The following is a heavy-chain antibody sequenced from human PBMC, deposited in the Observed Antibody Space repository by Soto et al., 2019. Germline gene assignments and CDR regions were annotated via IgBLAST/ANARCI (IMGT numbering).Heavy chain of an antibody. V-gene: IGHV3-21*01. J-gene: IGHJ6*02. D-gene: IGHD2-2*02. CDR2: ISSSSSYI. CDR3: AREGQGYCSSTSCYTPAGYYYYGMDV. CDR1: GFTFSSYS. Sequence: LRLSCAASGFTFSSYSMNWVRQAPGKGLEWVSSISSSSSYIYYADSVKGRFTISRDNAKNSLYLQMNSLRAEDTAVYYCAREGQGYCSSTSCYTPAGYYYYGMDVWGQGTTVTVSS.